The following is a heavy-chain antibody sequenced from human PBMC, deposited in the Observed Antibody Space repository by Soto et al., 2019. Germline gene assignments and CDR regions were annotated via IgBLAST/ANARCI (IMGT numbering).Heavy chain of an antibody. V-gene: IGHV1-46*01. Sequence: QVQLVQSGAEVKKPGASVKVSCKASGYTFTSYYMHWVRQAPGQGLEWMGIINPSGGSTSYAQKFQGRVTMTRDTSTSTVYMELSRLRSEDTAVYYCARDPYGDHAFDYWGQGTLVTVSS. D-gene: IGHD4-17*01. J-gene: IGHJ4*02. CDR3: ARDPYGDHAFDY. CDR1: GYTFTSYY. CDR2: INPSGGST.